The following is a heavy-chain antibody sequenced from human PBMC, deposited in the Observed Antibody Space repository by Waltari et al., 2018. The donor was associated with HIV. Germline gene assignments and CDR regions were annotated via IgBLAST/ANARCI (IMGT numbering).Heavy chain of an antibody. CDR1: GYTFTGYY. J-gene: IGHJ4*02. CDR3: ARDVAEVGATKGGFDY. Sequence: QVQLVQSGAEVKKPGASVKVSCKASGYTFTGYYMHWVRQAPGQGLEWMGWINPNSGGTNYAQKVQGRVTMTRETSISTAYMELSRLRSDDTAVYYCARDVAEVGATKGGFDYWGQGTLVTVSS. D-gene: IGHD1-26*01. CDR2: INPNSGGT. V-gene: IGHV1-2*02.